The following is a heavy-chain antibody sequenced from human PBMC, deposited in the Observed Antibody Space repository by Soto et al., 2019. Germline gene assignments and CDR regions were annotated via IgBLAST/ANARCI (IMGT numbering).Heavy chain of an antibody. CDR2: IYHGGST. V-gene: IGHV4-30-2*01. D-gene: IGHD4-17*01. CDR3: ARDRLSVTTWGWFDP. Sequence: QLQLQESGSGLVKPSQTLSLTCAVSGGSISSGGYSWSWIRQPPGKGLEWIGYIYHGGSTYYNPSLKSRVAISVDRSTTQFSLKLTSVTAADTAVYYCARDRLSVTTWGWFDPWGQGTLVTVSS. CDR1: GGSISSGGYS. J-gene: IGHJ5*02.